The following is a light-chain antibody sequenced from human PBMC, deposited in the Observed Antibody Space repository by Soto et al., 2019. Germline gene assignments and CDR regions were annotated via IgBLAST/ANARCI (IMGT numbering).Light chain of an antibody. Sequence: IQMTQSPSTLSASVRERVTSTCRASQSISSWLAWYQQKPGKAPKLLIYDASSLESGVPSRFSGSGSGTEFTLTISSMQPDDFATYYCQQYNTYWTFGQGTKVDI. CDR3: QQYNTYWT. J-gene: IGKJ1*01. CDR2: DAS. CDR1: QSISSW. V-gene: IGKV1-5*01.